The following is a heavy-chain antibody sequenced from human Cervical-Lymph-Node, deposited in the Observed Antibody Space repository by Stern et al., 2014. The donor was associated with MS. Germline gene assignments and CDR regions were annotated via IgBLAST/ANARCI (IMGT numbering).Heavy chain of an antibody. V-gene: IGHV3-48*02. Sequence: EVQLEESGGGLVQPGGSLRLSCAASGFIFRNYDMNWVRQAPGKGLEWLSSISSGSTDKKKADSVEGRFTISRDNAKNSLYLQMNSLRDADTAVYYCASLPGSSAWKRDYWGQGTLVTVSS. CDR1: GFIFRNYD. CDR3: ASLPGSSAWKRDY. CDR2: ISSGSTDK. D-gene: IGHD1-1*01. J-gene: IGHJ4*02.